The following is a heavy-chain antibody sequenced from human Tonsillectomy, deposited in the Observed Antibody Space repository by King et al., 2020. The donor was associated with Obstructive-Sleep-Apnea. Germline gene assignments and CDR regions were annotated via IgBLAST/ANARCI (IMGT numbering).Heavy chain of an antibody. V-gene: IGHV4-34*01. CDR1: GGSFSGYY. D-gene: IGHD3-10*01. CDR2: INHSGST. CDR3: ARASALLLWFGELRGDWFDP. J-gene: IGHJ5*02. Sequence: VQLQQWGAGLLKPSETLSLTCAVYGGSFSGYYWSWIRQPPGKGLEWIGEINHSGSTNYNPSLKSRVTISVDTSKNQFSLKLSSVTAADTAVYYCARASALLLWFGELRGDWFDPWGQGTLVTVSS.